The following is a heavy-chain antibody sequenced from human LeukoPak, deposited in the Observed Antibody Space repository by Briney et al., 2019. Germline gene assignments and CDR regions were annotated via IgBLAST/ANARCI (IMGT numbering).Heavy chain of an antibody. D-gene: IGHD4-17*01. CDR2: IWYDGSNK. V-gene: IGHV3-33*01. CDR1: GFTFSSYG. J-gene: IGHJ4*02. CDR3: ASINYGDYENDY. Sequence: SGRSLRLSCAASGFTFSSYGMHWVRRAPGKGLEWVAVIWYDGSNKYYADSVKGRFTISRDNSKNTLYLQMNSLRAEDTAVYYCASINYGDYENDYWGQGTLVTVSS.